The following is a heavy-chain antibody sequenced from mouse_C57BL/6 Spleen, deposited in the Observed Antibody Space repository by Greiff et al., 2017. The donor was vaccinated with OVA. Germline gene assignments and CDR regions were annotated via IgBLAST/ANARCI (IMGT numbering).Heavy chain of an antibody. CDR1: GYTFTDYE. Sequence: VQLKESGAELVRPGASVKLSCKASGYTFTDYEMHWVKQTPVHGLEWIGAIDPDTGGTDYNQKFKGKAILTADKSSSTAYMELSSLTSEDSAVYYCARWDYDSGDGLAYWGQGTSVTVSS. J-gene: IGHJ4*01. D-gene: IGHD1-1*01. CDR2: IDPDTGGT. CDR3: ARWDYDSGDGLAY. V-gene: IGHV1-15*01.